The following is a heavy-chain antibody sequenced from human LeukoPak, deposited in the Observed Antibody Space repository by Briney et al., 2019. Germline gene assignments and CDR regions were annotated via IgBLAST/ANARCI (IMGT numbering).Heavy chain of an antibody. CDR1: GFTFSSLW. J-gene: IGHJ4*02. D-gene: IGHD1-1*01. CDR3: ARDYNWNPPDY. V-gene: IGHV3-74*01. CDR2: IDSDGRIT. Sequence: PGGSLRLSCAASGFTFSSLWMHWVRQAPGKGLVWVSRIDSDGRITTYADSVKGRFTISRDNAKNTLYLQMNTLRDEDTAVYYCARDYNWNPPDYWGQGTLVTVSS.